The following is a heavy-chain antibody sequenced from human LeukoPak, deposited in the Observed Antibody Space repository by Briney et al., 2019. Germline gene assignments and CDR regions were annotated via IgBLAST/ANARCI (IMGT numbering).Heavy chain of an antibody. CDR1: GGYISSYY. CDR3: AREPQGDILTGYYTRYYYYYMDV. CDR2: IYTSGST. J-gene: IGHJ6*03. V-gene: IGHV4-4*07. D-gene: IGHD3-9*01. Sequence: PSETLSLTCTVSGGYISSYYWSWIRQPAGKGLEWIGRIYTSGSTNYNPSLKSRVTMSVDTSKNQFSLKLSSVTAADTAVYYCAREPQGDILTGYYTRYYYYYMDVWGKGTTVTVSS.